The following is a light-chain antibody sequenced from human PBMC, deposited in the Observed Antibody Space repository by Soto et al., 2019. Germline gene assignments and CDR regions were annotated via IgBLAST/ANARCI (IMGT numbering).Light chain of an antibody. V-gene: IGLV2-14*01. CDR3: ASYTTTNTLV. J-gene: IGLJ2*01. CDR1: INDVGGFDY. Sequence: ALTKPASVSGSPGQSITIPCTGTINDVGGFDYVSWYQQVPGKAPKLMIYEVSYRPSGVSTRFSGSKSGNTASLTISGLRAEDEANYYCASYTTTNTLVFGGGTKLTVL. CDR2: EVS.